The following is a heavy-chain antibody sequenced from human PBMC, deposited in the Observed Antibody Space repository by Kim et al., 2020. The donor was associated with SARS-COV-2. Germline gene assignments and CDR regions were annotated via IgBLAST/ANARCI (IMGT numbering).Heavy chain of an antibody. D-gene: IGHD6-13*01. CDR3: ARHCDVLLAAAGANFDY. Sequence: LKRRVTISVDTSKNQFSLKLSSVTAADTAVYYCARHCDVLLAAAGANFDYWGQGTLVTVSS. V-gene: IGHV4-39*01. J-gene: IGHJ4*02.